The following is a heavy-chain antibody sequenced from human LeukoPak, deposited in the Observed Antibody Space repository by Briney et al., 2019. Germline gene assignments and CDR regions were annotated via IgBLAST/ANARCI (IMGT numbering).Heavy chain of an antibody. J-gene: IGHJ6*03. D-gene: IGHD5-18*01. Sequence: ASVKVSCKASGYTFTGYYMHWVRQAPGQGLEWMGWINPNSGGTNYAQKFQGRVTMTRDTSISTAYMELGRLRSDDTAVYYCARDTVDTAMVTGYYYYMDVWGKGTTVTVSS. V-gene: IGHV1-2*02. CDR3: ARDTVDTAMVTGYYYYMDV. CDR1: GYTFTGYY. CDR2: INPNSGGT.